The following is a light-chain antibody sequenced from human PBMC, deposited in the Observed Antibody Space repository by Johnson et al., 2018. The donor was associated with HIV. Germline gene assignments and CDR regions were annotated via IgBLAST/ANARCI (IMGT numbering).Light chain of an antibody. CDR1: SSNIGNNY. CDR3: GTWHTSLSAPYV. Sequence: QSVLTQPPSVSAAPGQKVTISCSGSSSNIGNNYVSWYQQLPGTAPKLLICENNKRPSGIPDRFSGSKSGTSATLGITGLQTGDEADYYCGTWHTSLSAPYVFGTGTKVTVL. J-gene: IGLJ1*01. CDR2: ENN. V-gene: IGLV1-51*02.